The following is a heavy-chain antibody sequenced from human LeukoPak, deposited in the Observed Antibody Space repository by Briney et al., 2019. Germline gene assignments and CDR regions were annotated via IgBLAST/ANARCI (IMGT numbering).Heavy chain of an antibody. V-gene: IGHV3-74*01. CDR2: INRGGSRT. J-gene: IGHJ4*02. CDR1: GFTFSDYY. CDR3: ARGGSDTAMAHDY. D-gene: IGHD5-18*01. Sequence: PGGSLRLSCAASGFTFSDYYMSWVRQAPGKGLMWVSRINRGGSRTDYADSVKGRFTISRDDAKNTLYLQLNSLRAEDTAVYFCARGGSDTAMAHDYWGQGTLVTVSS.